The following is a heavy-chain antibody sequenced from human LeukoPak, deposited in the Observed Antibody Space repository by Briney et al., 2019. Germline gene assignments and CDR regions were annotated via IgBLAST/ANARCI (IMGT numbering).Heavy chain of an antibody. Sequence: SRTLSLTCAISGDSVSRSSAAWNWISQCTSRGLESLGRGYYRTKWYDDSAESRVSRITINPDTTKNQLSHRLKAVTPEDSAGYYCARADGDRDGYNFWFDPWGQGTLVTVSS. J-gene: IGHJ5*02. CDR3: ARADGDRDGYNFWFDP. CDR2: GYYRTKWYD. V-gene: IGHV6-1*01. CDR1: GDSVSRSSAA. D-gene: IGHD5-24*01.